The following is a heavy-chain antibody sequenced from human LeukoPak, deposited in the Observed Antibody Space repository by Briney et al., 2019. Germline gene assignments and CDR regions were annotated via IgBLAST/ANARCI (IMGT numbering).Heavy chain of an antibody. CDR1: GGTFSSYA. CDR2: IIPVFGTA. V-gene: IGHV1-69*05. CDR3: ASRFEEDYYDSSGYYYFDY. D-gene: IGHD3-22*01. J-gene: IGHJ4*02. Sequence: TSVKVSCKASGGTFSSYAISWVRQAPGQGLEWMGGIIPVFGTANYAQKFQGRVTITTDESKSKAYMKLSSMRAEETAVYYCASRFEEDYYDSSGYYYFDYWAQGTLVTVSS.